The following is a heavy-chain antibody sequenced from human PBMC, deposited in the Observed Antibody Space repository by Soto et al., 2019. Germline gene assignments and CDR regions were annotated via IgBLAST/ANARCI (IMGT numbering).Heavy chain of an antibody. D-gene: IGHD2-8*01. V-gene: IGHV3-30*18. CDR1: GFTFSDYG. J-gene: IGHJ6*02. CDR3: AKVVLRSGTMNGMDV. Sequence: QVQLVESGGDVVQPGRSLRLSCAASGFTFSDYGMHWVRQAPGKGLEWVAVISYDGSNKYYADSVKGRFTISRDDSKNTLYLQMNSLRAEDTAVYYCAKVVLRSGTMNGMDVWGQGTTVTVSS. CDR2: ISYDGSNK.